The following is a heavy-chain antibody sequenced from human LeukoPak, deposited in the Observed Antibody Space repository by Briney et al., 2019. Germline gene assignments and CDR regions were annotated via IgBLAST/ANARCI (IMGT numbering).Heavy chain of an antibody. V-gene: IGHV3-9*03. CDR3: AKGPYSSGWYSFFDY. D-gene: IGHD6-19*01. J-gene: IGHJ4*02. Sequence: GGSLRLSCAASGFIFDDYAMHWVRQAPGKGLEWVSGISWNSGSIGYADSVKGRFTISRDNAKNSLYLQMNSLRAEDMALYYCAKGPYSSGWYSFFDYWGQGTLVTVSS. CDR1: GFIFDDYA. CDR2: ISWNSGSI.